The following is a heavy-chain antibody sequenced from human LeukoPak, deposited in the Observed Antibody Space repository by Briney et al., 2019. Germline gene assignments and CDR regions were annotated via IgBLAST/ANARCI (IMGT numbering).Heavy chain of an antibody. V-gene: IGHV4-38-2*01. CDR3: ARQTRGLRLWFDP. CDR2: IYHSGST. Sequence: SETLSLTCAVSGYSISSGYYWGWIRQPPGKGLEWIGSIYHSGSTYYNPSLKSRVTISVDTSKNQFSLKLSSVTAADTAVYYCARQTRGLRLWFDPWGQGTLVTVSS. J-gene: IGHJ5*02. D-gene: IGHD3-16*01. CDR1: GYSISSGYY.